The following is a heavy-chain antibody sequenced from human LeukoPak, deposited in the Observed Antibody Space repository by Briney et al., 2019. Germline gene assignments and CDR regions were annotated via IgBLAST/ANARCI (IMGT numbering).Heavy chain of an antibody. CDR2: ISGSGGST. V-gene: IGHV3-23*01. CDR1: GFTFSSYA. Sequence: GGSLRLSCAASGFTFSSYAMSWVRQAPGKGLEWVSAISGSGGSTYYADSVKGRFTISRDNSKNTLYLQMNSLRAEDTAVYYCAKGLAYYDFWSGYYSDYYFDYWGQGTLVTVSS. J-gene: IGHJ4*02. D-gene: IGHD3-3*01. CDR3: AKGLAYYDFWSGYYSDYYFDY.